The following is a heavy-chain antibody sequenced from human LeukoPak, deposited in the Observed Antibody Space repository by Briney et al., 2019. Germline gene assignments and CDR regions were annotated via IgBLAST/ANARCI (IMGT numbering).Heavy chain of an antibody. J-gene: IGHJ4*02. CDR3: ARDSNFNWGYDY. CDR2: INPNSGGT. Sequence: ASVKVSCKASGYTFTGYYMHWVRQAPGQGLEWMGWINPNSGGTNYAQKFQGRVTMTRDTSISTAYMELSRLRSDDTAVYYCARDSNFNWGYDYWGQGTLVTVSS. D-gene: IGHD7-27*01. CDR1: GYTFTGYY. V-gene: IGHV1-2*02.